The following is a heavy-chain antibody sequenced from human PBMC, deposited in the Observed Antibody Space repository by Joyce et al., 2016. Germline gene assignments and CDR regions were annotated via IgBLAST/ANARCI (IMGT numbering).Heavy chain of an antibody. CDR2: ITPSFDTT. CDR3: ARDVYGSGNYYTHAFDY. Sequence: QVQLVQSGAEVKKPGSSVKVSCQASGDTFSNHAISWVRQAPGHGLEWLGGITPSFDTTTYPQKFQGRVTITAEKSTSTAYMELSSLKSDDTAIYYCARDVYGSGNYYTHAFDYWGQGSLITVSS. D-gene: IGHD3-10*01. J-gene: IGHJ4*02. V-gene: IGHV1-69*06. CDR1: GDTFSNHA.